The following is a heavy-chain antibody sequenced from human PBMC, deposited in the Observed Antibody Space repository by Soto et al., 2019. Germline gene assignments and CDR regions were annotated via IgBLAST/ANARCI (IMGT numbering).Heavy chain of an antibody. J-gene: IGHJ4*02. CDR3: AAGGDSHQSPFAY. CDR2: IVVGSGNT. V-gene: IGHV1-58*01. CDR1: GFTFTSSA. Sequence: GASVKVSCKASGFTFTSSAVQWVRQARGQRLEWIGWIVVGSGNTNYAQKFQERVTITRDMSTSTAYMELSSLRSEDTAVYYCAAGGDSHQSPFAYWGQGTLVTVSS. D-gene: IGHD2-2*01.